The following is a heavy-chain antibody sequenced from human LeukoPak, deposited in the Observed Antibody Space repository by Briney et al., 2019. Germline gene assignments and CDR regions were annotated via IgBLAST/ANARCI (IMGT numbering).Heavy chain of an antibody. CDR2: ISGSGGST. J-gene: IGHJ6*04. Sequence: GGSLRLSCAASGFTFSSYAMSWVCQAPGKRLEWVSAISGSGGSTYYADYLKGRLTISGDNSQNTLYLQINSLRAEDTAVYYFAKDPGPDIAVAGTLDVWGKGTTDTVSS. CDR3: AKDPGPDIAVAGTLDV. V-gene: IGHV3-23*01. CDR1: GFTFSSYA. D-gene: IGHD6-19*01.